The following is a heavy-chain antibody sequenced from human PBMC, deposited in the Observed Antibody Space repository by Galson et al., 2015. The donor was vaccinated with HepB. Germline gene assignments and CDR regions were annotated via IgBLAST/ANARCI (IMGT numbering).Heavy chain of an antibody. V-gene: IGHV3-23*01. CDR2: ISGSGGST. Sequence: SLRLSCAASGFTFSSYAMSWVRQAPGKGLEWVSAISGSGGSTYYADSVKGRFTISRDNSKNTLYLQMNSLRAEDTAVYYCAKGERYQIAAAGLKFDYWGQGTLVTVSS. CDR3: AKGERYQIAAAGLKFDY. CDR1: GFTFSSYA. J-gene: IGHJ4*02. D-gene: IGHD6-13*01.